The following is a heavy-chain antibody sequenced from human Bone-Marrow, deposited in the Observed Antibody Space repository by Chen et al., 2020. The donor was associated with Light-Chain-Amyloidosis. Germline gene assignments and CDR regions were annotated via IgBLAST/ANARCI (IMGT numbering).Heavy chain of an antibody. J-gene: IGHJ4*02. CDR2: IYYSGST. Sequence: QLQLQESGPGLVKPSETLSLTCTVSGGSISSSSYYWGWIRQPPGKGLEWIGSIYYSGSTYYNPSLKSRVTISVDTSKNQFSLKLSSVTAADTAVYYCARHPLYRTGTPEGGQGTLVTVSS. CDR3: ARHPLYRTGTPE. V-gene: IGHV4-39*01. D-gene: IGHD1-7*01. CDR1: GGSISSSSYY.